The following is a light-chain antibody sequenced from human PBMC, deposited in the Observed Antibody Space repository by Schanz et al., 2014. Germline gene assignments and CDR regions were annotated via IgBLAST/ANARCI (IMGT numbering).Light chain of an antibody. Sequence: QSALTQPPSASGSPGQSVTISCSGTSSDVGDYNYVSWYQQHPGKAPKVMIYDVNKRPSGVPDRFSGSKSGNTASLTVSGLQAEDEADYYCSSYTRSSTQVFGGGTKLTVL. CDR2: DVN. J-gene: IGLJ3*02. CDR3: SSYTRSSTQV. CDR1: SSDVGDYNY. V-gene: IGLV2-8*01.